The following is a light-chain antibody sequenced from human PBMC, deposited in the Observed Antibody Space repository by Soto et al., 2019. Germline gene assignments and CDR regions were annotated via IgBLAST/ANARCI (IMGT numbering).Light chain of an antibody. J-gene: IGKJ4*01. CDR3: QQFGDSPT. CDR1: QSLSNNF. V-gene: IGKV3D-20*01. CDR2: DAS. Sequence: EIVLTQSPATLSLPPGERVTLSCGASQSLSNNFLAWYQQRPGLAPRLLIFDASTRATGVPDRFSGSGSGTDFTLTISRLEPEDFAVYYCQQFGDSPTFGGGTKVELK.